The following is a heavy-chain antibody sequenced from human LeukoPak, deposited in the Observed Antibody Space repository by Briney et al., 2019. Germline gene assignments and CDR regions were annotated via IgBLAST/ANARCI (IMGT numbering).Heavy chain of an antibody. Sequence: AGGSLRLSCAASGFTFSDYYMSWIRQAPGKGLEWVSAISGSGGSTYYADSVKGRFTISRDNSKNTLYLQMNSLRAEDTAVYYCAKAGVNYYDSSGYYKAYYYYMDVWGKGTTVTVSS. V-gene: IGHV3-23*01. CDR2: ISGSGGST. CDR1: GFTFSDYY. D-gene: IGHD3-22*01. CDR3: AKAGVNYYDSSGYYKAYYYYMDV. J-gene: IGHJ6*03.